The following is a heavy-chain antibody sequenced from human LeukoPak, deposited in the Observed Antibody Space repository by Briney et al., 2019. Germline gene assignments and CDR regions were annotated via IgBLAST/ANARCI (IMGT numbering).Heavy chain of an antibody. CDR1: GFTFSSYG. D-gene: IGHD2-2*01. J-gene: IGHJ3*02. CDR2: IRDDGSNK. Sequence: GGSLRLSCAASGFTFSSYGMHWVRQAPGKGLEWVAFIRDDGSNKYYADSVKGRFTISRDNSKNTLYLQMNSLRAEDTAVYYCAKDRGYCSSTSCRDAFDIWGQGTMVTVSS. CDR3: AKDRGYCSSTSCRDAFDI. V-gene: IGHV3-30*02.